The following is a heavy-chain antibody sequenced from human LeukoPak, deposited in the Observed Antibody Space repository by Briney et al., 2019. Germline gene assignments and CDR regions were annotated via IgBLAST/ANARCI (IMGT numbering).Heavy chain of an antibody. Sequence: GGSLRLSCAVSGFTFSTYIMNWVRQAQGKWLEWVSSISASSTHIYYADSVRGRFSISRDNAKNLLFLQMNSLRAEDTAVYYCARSLSDYWDLDYWGQGTLVTVSS. CDR3: ARSLSDYWDLDY. V-gene: IGHV3-21*01. D-gene: IGHD6-25*01. CDR2: ISASSTHI. CDR1: GFTFSTYI. J-gene: IGHJ4*02.